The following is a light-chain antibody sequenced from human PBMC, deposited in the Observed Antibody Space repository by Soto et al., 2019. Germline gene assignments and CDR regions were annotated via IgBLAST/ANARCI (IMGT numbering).Light chain of an antibody. CDR2: DVS. Sequence: QSVLTQPASVSGSPGQSITISCTGTSSDVGGYNYVSWYQQHPGKAPKLMIYDVSNRPSGVSNRFSGSKSGNTASLTISGLQADDEADYYCQSYDSSLSEVFGTGTKVTVL. CDR3: QSYDSSLSEV. J-gene: IGLJ1*01. CDR1: SSDVGGYNY. V-gene: IGLV2-14*01.